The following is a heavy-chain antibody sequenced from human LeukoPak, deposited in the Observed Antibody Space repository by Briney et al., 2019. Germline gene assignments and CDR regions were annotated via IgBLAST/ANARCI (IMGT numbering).Heavy chain of an antibody. CDR1: GFTFSTSW. CDR2: IKKDGSES. V-gene: IGHV3-7*03. D-gene: IGHD2-8*01. Sequence: PGGSLRLSCAASGFTFSTSWMSWVRQVPGKGLEWVANIKKDGSESYYVDSVKGRFTISRDNAKNSLYLQMNSLRGEDTAVYYCARVNLWSSGLDYWGQGTLVTVSS. CDR3: ARVNLWSSGLDY. J-gene: IGHJ4*02.